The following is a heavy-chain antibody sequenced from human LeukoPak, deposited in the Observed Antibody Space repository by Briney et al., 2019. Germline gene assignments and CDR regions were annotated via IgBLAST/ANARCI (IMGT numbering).Heavy chain of an antibody. V-gene: IGHV1-69*04. J-gene: IGHJ1*01. CDR1: GGTFSSYA. CDR2: IVPMLGIA. CDR3: ASYPPDYCGNPQYFQH. Sequence: ASVKLSFTASGGTFSSYAISWVRQAPGQGLEWMGRIVPMLGIANYAQKFQGRVTITADKSTSTAYMELSSLRSEDTAVYYCASYPPDYCGNPQYFQHWGEGTLVTVSS. D-gene: IGHD4-23*01.